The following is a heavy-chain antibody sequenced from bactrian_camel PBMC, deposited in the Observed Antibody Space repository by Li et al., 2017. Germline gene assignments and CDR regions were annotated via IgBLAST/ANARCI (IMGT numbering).Heavy chain of an antibody. CDR2: IHTVGRNT. J-gene: IGHJ6*01. CDR3: AARGPYRYTKLSVRDFTY. V-gene: IGHV3S40*01. Sequence: VQLVESGGGSVQAGGSLTLSCVASGYAYSTYAIGWFRQAPGKEREGVAAIHTVGRNTYAVQGRFTISRDNAKNTVYLQMNSLKPEDTAMYYCAARGPYRYTKLSVRDFTYWGQGTQVTVS. D-gene: IGHD2*01. CDR1: GYAYSTYA.